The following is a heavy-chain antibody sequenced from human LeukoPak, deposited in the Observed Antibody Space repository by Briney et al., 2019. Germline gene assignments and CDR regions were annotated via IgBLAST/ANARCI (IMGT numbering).Heavy chain of an antibody. Sequence: GASVKVSCKASGYTFTSYDINWVRQATGQGLEWMGWMNPNSGNTGYAQKFQGRVTMTRNTSISTVYMELSSLRSEDTAVYYCARAYCSSTSCYAHFDYWGQGTLVTVSS. V-gene: IGHV1-8*01. J-gene: IGHJ4*02. CDR2: MNPNSGNT. CDR1: GYTFTSYD. D-gene: IGHD2-2*01. CDR3: ARAYCSSTSCYAHFDY.